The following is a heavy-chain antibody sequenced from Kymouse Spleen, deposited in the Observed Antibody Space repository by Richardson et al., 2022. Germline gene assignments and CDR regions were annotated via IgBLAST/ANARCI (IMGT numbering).Heavy chain of an antibody. V-gene: IGHV4-34*01. J-gene: IGHJ4*02. Sequence: QVQLQQWGAGLLKPSETLSLTCAVYGGSFSGYYWSWIRQPPGKGLEWIGEINHSGSTNYNPSLKSRVTISVDTSKNQFSLKLSSVTAADTAVYYCARQLWLDYWGQGTLVTVSS. CDR2: INHSGST. CDR3: ARQLWLDY. CDR1: GGSFSGYY. D-gene: IGHD5-18,IGHD5-18*01.